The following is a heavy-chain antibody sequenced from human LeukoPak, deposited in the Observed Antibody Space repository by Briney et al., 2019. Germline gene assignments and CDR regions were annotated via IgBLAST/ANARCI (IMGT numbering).Heavy chain of an antibody. CDR1: GFTVSSNY. Sequence: GGPLRLSCAASGFTVSSNYMSWVRQAPGKGLEWVSVIYSGGSTYYADSVKGRFTISRDNSKNTLYLQMNSLRAEDTAVYYCARVRLVYFDYWGQGTLVTVSS. J-gene: IGHJ4*02. V-gene: IGHV3-53*01. CDR2: IYSGGST. CDR3: ARVRLVYFDY. D-gene: IGHD3-16*02.